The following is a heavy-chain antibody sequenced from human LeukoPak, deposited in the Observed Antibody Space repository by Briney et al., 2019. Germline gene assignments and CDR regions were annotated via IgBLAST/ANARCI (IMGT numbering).Heavy chain of an antibody. CDR2: VSGSGRST. CDR1: GFSFSNYA. D-gene: IGHD2-2*02. CDR3: AKSNCYRVYNWFDP. J-gene: IGHJ5*02. V-gene: IGHV3-23*01. Sequence: PGGSLRLSCAASGFSFSNYAMGWVRQAPGKGLEWVSSVSGSGRSTYYADSVKGRFTISRDNSTNTVYLQMSSLRAEDTAVYYCAKSNCYRVYNWFDPWGQGTLVTVSS.